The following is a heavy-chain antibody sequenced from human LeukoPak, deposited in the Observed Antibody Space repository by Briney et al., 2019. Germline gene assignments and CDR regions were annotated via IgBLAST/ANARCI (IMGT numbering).Heavy chain of an antibody. Sequence: GGSLRLSCAASGFTFSSYWMNWVRQAPGKGLEWVSTISGSGGSTYYADSVEGRFTISGDNSKNTLYLQMNSLRVEGTAVYYCAKQRTQYFQHWGQGTLVTVSS. CDR2: ISGSGGST. CDR1: GFTFSSYW. V-gene: IGHV3-23*01. J-gene: IGHJ1*01. CDR3: AKQRTQYFQH. D-gene: IGHD6-25*01.